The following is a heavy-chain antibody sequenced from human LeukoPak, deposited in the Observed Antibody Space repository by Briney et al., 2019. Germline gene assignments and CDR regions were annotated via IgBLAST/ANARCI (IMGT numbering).Heavy chain of an antibody. D-gene: IGHD2-15*01. V-gene: IGHV4-34*01. CDR1: GGSFSGYY. CDR2: INHSGST. Sequence: SETLSLTCAVYGGSFSGYYWSWIRQPPGKGLEWIGEINHSGSTNYNPSLKSRVTISVDTSKNQFSLKLNSVTAADTAVYYCASRPIYCSGGSCYYYYYGMDVWGQGTTVTVSS. J-gene: IGHJ6*02. CDR3: ASRPIYCSGGSCYYYYYGMDV.